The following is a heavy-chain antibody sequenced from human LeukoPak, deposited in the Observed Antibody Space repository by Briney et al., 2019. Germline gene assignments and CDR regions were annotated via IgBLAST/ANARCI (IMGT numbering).Heavy chain of an antibody. CDR2: INPNSGGT. D-gene: IGHD3-22*01. CDR3: ARGVTYYYDSSGLDNWFDP. CDR1: GYTFTGYY. V-gene: IGHV1-2*02. Sequence: ASVTVSCKASGYTFTGYYMHWVRQAPGQGLEWMGWINPNSGGTNYAQKFQGRVTMTRDTSISTAYMELSRLRSDDTAVYYCARGVTYYYDSSGLDNWFDPWGQGTLVTVSS. J-gene: IGHJ5*02.